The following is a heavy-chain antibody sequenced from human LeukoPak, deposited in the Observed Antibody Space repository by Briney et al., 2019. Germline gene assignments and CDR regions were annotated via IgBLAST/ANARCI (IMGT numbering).Heavy chain of an antibody. D-gene: IGHD1-26*01. V-gene: IGHV3-64*01. J-gene: IGHJ4*02. CDR1: GFTFSSYA. CDR3: AGSGSYSY. Sequence: GGSLRLSCAASGFTFSSYAMHWVRQAPGKGLEYVSAISSNGGSTYYANSVKGRFTISRDNSKNTLYLQMGSLRAGDMAVYYCAGSGSYSYWGQGTLVTVSS. CDR2: ISSNGGST.